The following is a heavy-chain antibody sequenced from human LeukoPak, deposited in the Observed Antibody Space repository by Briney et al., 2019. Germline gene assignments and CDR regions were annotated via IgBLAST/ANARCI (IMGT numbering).Heavy chain of an antibody. J-gene: IGHJ6*02. CDR1: GYTFTTYG. CDR2: ISAHNGKT. Sequence: ASVKVSCKASGYTFTTYGFNWWRQAPGQGHEWMGWISAHNGKTDYAPKFQGRVTMTTDTSTSTAYMELRSLRSDDTAVYYCARDTPDYYYYGMDVWGQGTTVTVSS. V-gene: IGHV1-18*01. CDR3: ARDTPDYYYYGMDV.